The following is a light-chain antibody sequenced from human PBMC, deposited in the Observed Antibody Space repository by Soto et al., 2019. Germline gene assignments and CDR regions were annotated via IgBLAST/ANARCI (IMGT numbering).Light chain of an antibody. J-gene: IGLJ1*01. CDR1: SSDVGGYEF. CDR2: DVS. V-gene: IGLV2-14*01. CDR3: SSYTSSGTYV. Sequence: QSVLTQPASVSGSPGQSITISCTGTSSDVGGYEFVSWYQQHPDNAPKLIIYDVSDQPSGESSRFSGSKSANTASLTISWLQAEDEADYYCSSYTSSGTYVFGTGTKVTVL.